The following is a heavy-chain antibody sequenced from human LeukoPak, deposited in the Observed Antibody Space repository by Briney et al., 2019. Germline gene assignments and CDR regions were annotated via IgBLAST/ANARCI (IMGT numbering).Heavy chain of an antibody. V-gene: IGHV3-23*01. J-gene: IGHJ4*02. CDR2: IGGSGGST. D-gene: IGHD5-24*01. CDR3: AKALGGRWLQPDY. CDR1: GFTFSSFA. Sequence: GGSLRLSCAASGFTFSSFAMDWVRQAPGKGLEWVSAIGGSGGSTYYADSVKGRFTISRDTSKNAVYLQVSSLRVEDTAVYYCAKALGGRWLQPDYWGQGTLVTVSS.